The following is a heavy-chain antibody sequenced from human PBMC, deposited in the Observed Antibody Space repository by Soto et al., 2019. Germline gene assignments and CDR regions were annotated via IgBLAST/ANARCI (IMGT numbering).Heavy chain of an antibody. CDR1: GFTFSSYA. CDR2: ISGSGGST. J-gene: IGHJ4*02. CDR3: ASLYYYDSPSPFDY. V-gene: IGHV3-23*01. D-gene: IGHD3-22*01. Sequence: HPGGSLRLSCAASGFTFSSYAMSWVRQAPGKGLEWVSAISGSGGSTYYADSVKGRFTISRDNSKNTLYLQMNSLRAEDTAVYYGASLYYYDSPSPFDYWGQGTLVTVSS.